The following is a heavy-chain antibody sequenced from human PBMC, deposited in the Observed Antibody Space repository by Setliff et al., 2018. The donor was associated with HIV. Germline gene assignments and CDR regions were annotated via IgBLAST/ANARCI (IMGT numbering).Heavy chain of an antibody. V-gene: IGHV1-2*02. CDR2: INPNSGAT. Sequence: ASVKVSCKTSGYTFSGYYLHWVRRAPGRGLEWMGWINPNSGATNYARNFQGRVTMTRDASISTAYMDLSSLTSDDTAVYYCALASIVSTARWNHWGRGTLVTVSS. CDR1: GYTFSGYY. D-gene: IGHD1-26*01. CDR3: ALASIVSTARWNH. J-gene: IGHJ4*02.